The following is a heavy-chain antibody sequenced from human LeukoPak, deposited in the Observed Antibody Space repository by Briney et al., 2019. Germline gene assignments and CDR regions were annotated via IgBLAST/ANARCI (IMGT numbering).Heavy chain of an antibody. CDR3: VSPRGFSYGYFDY. J-gene: IGHJ4*02. CDR2: IYYSKNT. CDR1: GGSISSRSYY. V-gene: IGHV4-39*01. Sequence: SETLSLTCTVSGGSISSRSYYWGWIRQPPGKGLEWIGSIYYSKNTYYNPSLKSRVTISADTSKNQYSLTLGSVSATDTAVYYCVSPRGFSYGYFDYWGQGTLVTVSS. D-gene: IGHD5-18*01.